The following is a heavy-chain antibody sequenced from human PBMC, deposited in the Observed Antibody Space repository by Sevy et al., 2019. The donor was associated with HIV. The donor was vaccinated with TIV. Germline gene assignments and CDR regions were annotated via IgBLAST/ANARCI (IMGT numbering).Heavy chain of an antibody. CDR1: GDSVSSNSAA. V-gene: IGHV6-1*01. Sequence: QSQTLSLTCAISGDSVSSNSAAWNWIRQSPSRGLEWLGRTYYRSKWYNDYAVSVKSRITINPDTSKNQFSLQLNSVTPEDTAVYYCARVVVATIKSRYYYYGMDVWGQGTTVTVSS. CDR3: ARVVVATIKSRYYYYGMDV. CDR2: TYYRSKWYN. D-gene: IGHD5-12*01. J-gene: IGHJ6*02.